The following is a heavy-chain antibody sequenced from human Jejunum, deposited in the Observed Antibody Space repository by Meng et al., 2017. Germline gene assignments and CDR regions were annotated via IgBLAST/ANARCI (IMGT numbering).Heavy chain of an antibody. CDR3: ETRTRDSFDY. D-gene: IGHD1-7*01. Sequence: VQLQESGPGPVSPSGTLSLTCAVAGGSITGTNWWTWVRQAPGKGLVWIGEIYHSGTTNYNPSLKSRVDISADKSKNQFSLNLYSLSAADTAVYYCETRTRDSFDYWGQGSLVTVSS. J-gene: IGHJ4*02. CDR2: IYHSGTT. V-gene: IGHV4-4*02. CDR1: GGSITGTNW.